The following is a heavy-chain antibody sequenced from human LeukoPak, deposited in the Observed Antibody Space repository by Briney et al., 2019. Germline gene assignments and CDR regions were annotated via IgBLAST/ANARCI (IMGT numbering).Heavy chain of an antibody. V-gene: IGHV4-34*01. CDR3: ASGHYGSGSMDV. J-gene: IGHJ6*02. D-gene: IGHD3-10*01. CDR2: INHSGST. CDR1: GGSFSGYY. Sequence: SETLSLTCAVYGGSFSGYYWSWIRRPPGKGLEWIGEINHSGSTNYNPSLKSRVTISVDTSKNQFSLKLSSVTAADTAVYYCASGHYGSGSMDVWGQGTTVTVSS.